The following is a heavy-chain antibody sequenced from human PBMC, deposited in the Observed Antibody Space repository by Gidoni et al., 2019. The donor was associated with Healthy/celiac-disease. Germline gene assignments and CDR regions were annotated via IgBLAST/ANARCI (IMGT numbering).Heavy chain of an antibody. CDR1: GGSISSYY. J-gene: IGHJ6*03. D-gene: IGHD3-3*01. CDR3: ARGTYYDFWSGYYIGYYYMDV. CDR2: IYYSGST. V-gene: IGHV4-59*01. Sequence: QVQLQESGPGLVKPSETLSLTCTVSGGSISSYYWRWIRQPPGKGLEWIGYIYYSGSTNYNPSLKSRVTISVDTSKNQFSLKLSSVTAADTAVYYCARGTYYDFWSGYYIGYYYMDVWGKGTTVTVSS.